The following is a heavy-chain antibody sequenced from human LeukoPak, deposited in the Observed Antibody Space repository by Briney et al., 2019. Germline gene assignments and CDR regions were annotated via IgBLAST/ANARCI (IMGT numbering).Heavy chain of an antibody. D-gene: IGHD6-6*01. CDR2: ISYDGSNE. CDR3: AREARPDAFDI. Sequence: PGGSLRLSCAASGFTFSSYWMSWVRQAPGKGLEWVAVISYDGSNEFYADSVKGRFTISRDNSKNTLYLQMNSLRGEDTAVYYCAREARPDAFDIWGQGTMVTVSS. CDR1: GFTFSSYW. J-gene: IGHJ3*02. V-gene: IGHV3-30-3*01.